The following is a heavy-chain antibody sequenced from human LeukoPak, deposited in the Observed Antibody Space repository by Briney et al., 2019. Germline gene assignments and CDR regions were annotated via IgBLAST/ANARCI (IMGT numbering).Heavy chain of an antibody. V-gene: IGHV5-51*01. CDR2: IYPGDSDT. Sequence: HGESLKISCKGSGYSFTSYWIGWVRQMPGKGLEWMGIIYPGDSDTRYSPSFQGQVTISADKSISTAYLQWSSLKASDTAMYYCARVLDYGDYYGWFDPWGQGTLVTVSS. CDR1: GYSFTSYW. CDR3: ARVLDYGDYYGWFDP. J-gene: IGHJ5*02. D-gene: IGHD4-17*01.